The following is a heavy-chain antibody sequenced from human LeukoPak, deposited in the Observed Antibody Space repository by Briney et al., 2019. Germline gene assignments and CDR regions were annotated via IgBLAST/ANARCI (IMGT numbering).Heavy chain of an antibody. CDR2: ISSSGSTI. D-gene: IGHD3-22*01. CDR3: ARYSSDYTSDYHYYMDV. Sequence: PGGSLRLSCAASGFTFSSYEMNWVRQAPGKGLEWVSYISSSGSTIYYADSVKGRFTISRDNAKNSLYLQMNSLRAEDTAVYYCARYSSDYTSDYHYYMDVWGKGTTVTVSS. J-gene: IGHJ6*03. CDR1: GFTFSSYE. V-gene: IGHV3-48*03.